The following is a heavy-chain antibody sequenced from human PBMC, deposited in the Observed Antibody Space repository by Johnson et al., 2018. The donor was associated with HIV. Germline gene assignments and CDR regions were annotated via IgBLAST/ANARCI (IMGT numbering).Heavy chain of an antibody. CDR3: ARDQHRYYDSSTYLTRHAFDI. CDR2: ISYDGSNK. J-gene: IGHJ3*02. D-gene: IGHD3-22*01. CDR1: GFTFSSYA. Sequence: QVQLMESGGGVVQPGRSLRLSCAASGFTFSSYAMHWVRQAPGKGLEWVAVISYDGSNKYYADSVKGRFTISRDNSKNTLYLQMNSLRAEDTAVYYCARDQHRYYDSSTYLTRHAFDIWGQGTMVTVSS. V-gene: IGHV3-30-3*01.